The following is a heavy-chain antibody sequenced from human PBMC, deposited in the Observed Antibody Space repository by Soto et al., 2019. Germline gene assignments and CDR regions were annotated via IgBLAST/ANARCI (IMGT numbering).Heavy chain of an antibody. CDR3: ATLRFLEWLLYY. D-gene: IGHD3-3*01. V-gene: IGHV3-23*01. Sequence: GGSLRLSCAASGFTFSSYAMSWVRQAPGKGLEWVSAISGSGGSTYYADSVKGRFTISRDNSKNTLYLQMNSLRAEDTAVYYCATLRFLEWLLYYWGQGTLVTVSS. J-gene: IGHJ4*02. CDR2: ISGSGGST. CDR1: GFTFSSYA.